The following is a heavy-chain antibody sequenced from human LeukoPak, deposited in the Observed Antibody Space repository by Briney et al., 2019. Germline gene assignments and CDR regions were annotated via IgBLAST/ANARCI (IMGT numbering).Heavy chain of an antibody. CDR1: GFTFSSYG. J-gene: IGHJ3*02. CDR2: ISSSSRHI. CDR3: AKHPAFDI. Sequence: GGSLRLSCVASGFTFSSYGMNWVRQAPGKGLEWVSSISSSSRHIYYADSVKGRFTISRDNAKNTLYLQMNSLRAEDTAVYYCAKHPAFDIWGQGTMVTVSS. V-gene: IGHV3-21*01.